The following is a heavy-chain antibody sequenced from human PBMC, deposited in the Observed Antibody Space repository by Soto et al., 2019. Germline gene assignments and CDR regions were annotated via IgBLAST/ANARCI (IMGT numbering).Heavy chain of an antibody. Sequence: GGSLRLSCAASGFTVSSNYMSWVRQAPGKGLEWVSVIYSGGSTYYADSVKGRFTISRDNSKNTLYLQMNSLRAEDTAVYYCARDSVWRGTVTRPYYYYGMDVWGQGTTVTVSS. CDR2: IYSGGST. J-gene: IGHJ6*02. CDR3: ARDSVWRGTVTRPYYYYGMDV. V-gene: IGHV3-53*01. D-gene: IGHD4-4*01. CDR1: GFTVSSNY.